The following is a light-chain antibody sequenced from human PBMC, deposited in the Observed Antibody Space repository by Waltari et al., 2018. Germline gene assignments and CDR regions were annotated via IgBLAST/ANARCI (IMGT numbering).Light chain of an antibody. Sequence: QSALTQPASVSGSPGQSITISCTGTSRDFGSYNLVSWYQQHPGKAPKLMIYEVSKRPSGVSNRFSGSKSGNTASLTISGLQAEDEADYYCCSYAGSSTHVVFGGGTKLTVL. CDR2: EVS. J-gene: IGLJ2*01. CDR1: SRDFGSYNL. CDR3: CSYAGSSTHVV. V-gene: IGLV2-23*02.